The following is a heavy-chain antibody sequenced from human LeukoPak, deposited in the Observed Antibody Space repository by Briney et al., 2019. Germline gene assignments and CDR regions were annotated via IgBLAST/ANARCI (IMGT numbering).Heavy chain of an antibody. CDR2: IYYSGTT. Sequence: SETLSLTRTVTSGSINGYFWSWLRQPPGKGLEWIGYIYYSGTTFYNPSLKSRVTMSADTSKNQFSLKLISVTAADTAVYYCARHYYGGSGAFDIWGQGTMVTVSS. CDR1: SGSINGYF. J-gene: IGHJ3*02. CDR3: ARHYYGGSGAFDI. D-gene: IGHD4-23*01. V-gene: IGHV4-59*08.